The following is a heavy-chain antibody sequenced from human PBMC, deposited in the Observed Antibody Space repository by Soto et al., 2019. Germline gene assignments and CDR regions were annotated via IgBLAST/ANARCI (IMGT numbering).Heavy chain of an antibody. CDR3: ARPPTTLVVGAPSVLYYFDY. CDR2: IIPIFGTA. J-gene: IGHJ4*02. V-gene: IGHV1-69*06. CDR1: GGTFSSYA. Sequence: QVQLVQSGAEVKKPGSSVKVSCKASGGTFSSYAISWVRQAPGQGLEWMGGIIPIFGTANYAQKFQGRVTITAEKSTSTAYMGLSSLRSEDTAVYYCARPPTTLVVGAPSVLYYFDYWGQGTLVTVSS. D-gene: IGHD3-22*01.